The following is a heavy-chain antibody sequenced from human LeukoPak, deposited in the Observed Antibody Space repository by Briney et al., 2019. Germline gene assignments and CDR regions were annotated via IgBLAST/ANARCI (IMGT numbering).Heavy chain of an antibody. CDR1: GGSISSSNW. V-gene: IGHV4-4*02. J-gene: IGHJ3*02. CDR2: IYHSGST. CDR3: ARANYYDNSGYSRGAFDI. D-gene: IGHD3-22*01. Sequence: SGTLSLTCAVSGGSISSSNWWSWVRQPPGKGLEWIGEIYHSGSTNYNPSLKSRVTISVDKSKNQFSLKLSSVTAADTAVYYCARANYYDNSGYSRGAFDIWGQGTVVTVSS.